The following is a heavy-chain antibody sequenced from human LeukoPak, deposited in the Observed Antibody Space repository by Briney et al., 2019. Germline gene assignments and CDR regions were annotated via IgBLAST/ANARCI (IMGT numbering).Heavy chain of an antibody. CDR2: INPNSGGT. V-gene: IGHV1-2*02. J-gene: IGHJ3*02. Sequence: ASVKVSCKASGYTFTGYYMHWVRQAPGQGLEWMGWINPNSGGTNYAQKFQGRVTITRDTSISTAYMELSRLRSDDTAVYYCARGLTIIRTAPRAPLDIWGQGTRVTVAS. CDR3: ARGLTIIRTAPRAPLDI. CDR1: GYTFTGYY. D-gene: IGHD3-22*01.